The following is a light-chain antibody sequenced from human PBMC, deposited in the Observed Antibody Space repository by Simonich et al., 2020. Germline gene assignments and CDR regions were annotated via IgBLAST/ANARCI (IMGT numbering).Light chain of an antibody. CDR2: EDN. Sequence: NFMLTQPHSVSESPGKTVTISCTRSSGSIASNYVQWYQQRPGSAPTTVIYEDNQRPSGVPARFSGSIDSSSNSASLTISGLTTEDEADYYCQSYDSSNWVFGGGTKLTVL. CDR3: QSYDSSNWV. J-gene: IGLJ3*02. V-gene: IGLV6-57*03. CDR1: SGSIASNY.